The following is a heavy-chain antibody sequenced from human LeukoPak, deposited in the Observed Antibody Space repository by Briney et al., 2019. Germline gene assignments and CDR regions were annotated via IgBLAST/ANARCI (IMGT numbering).Heavy chain of an antibody. CDR1: GYSFTSYG. D-gene: IGHD4-17*01. J-gene: IGHJ4*02. Sequence: ASVKVSCKASGYSFTSYGITWVRQAPGQGLEWMGWINPYKGNTNYAQKFQGRVTITADESTSTAYMELSSLRSEDTAVYYCASGQTTGPFDYWGQGTLVTVSS. CDR3: ASGQTTGPFDY. V-gene: IGHV1-18*01. CDR2: INPYKGNT.